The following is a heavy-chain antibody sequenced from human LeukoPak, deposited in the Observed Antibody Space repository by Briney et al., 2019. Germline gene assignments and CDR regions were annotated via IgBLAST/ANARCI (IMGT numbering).Heavy chain of an antibody. CDR3: ARDPRNVGLAP. CDR2: NNGDGSTT. Sequence: QPGGSLRLSCVASGFSLSGYWMHWVRQAPGKGLMYISRNNGDGSTTNYADVVKGRFTMSRDNVKNTLYLQMNSLRVEDTAVYYCARDPRNVGLAPWGQGTLVTVSS. V-gene: IGHV3-74*01. CDR1: GFSLSGYW. J-gene: IGHJ5*02. D-gene: IGHD2-15*01.